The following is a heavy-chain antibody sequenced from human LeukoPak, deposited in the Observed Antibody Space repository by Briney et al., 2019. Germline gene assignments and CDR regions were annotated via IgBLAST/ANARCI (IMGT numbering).Heavy chain of an antibody. CDR2: IYYSGST. D-gene: IGHD3-10*01. J-gene: IGHJ3*02. Sequence: SETLSLTCTVSGGSISSYYWSWIRQPPGKGLEWIGYIYYSGSTNYNPSLKSRVTISVDKSKNQFSLKLSSVTAADTAVYYCTRASWFGELLRSFDIWGQGTMVTVSS. CDR1: GGSISSYY. V-gene: IGHV4-59*12. CDR3: TRASWFGELLRSFDI.